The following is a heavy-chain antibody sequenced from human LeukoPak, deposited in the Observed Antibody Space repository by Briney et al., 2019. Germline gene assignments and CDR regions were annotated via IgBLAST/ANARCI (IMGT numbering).Heavy chain of an antibody. Sequence: GGSLRLSCAASGFTFSSYAMSWVRQAPGKGLEWVSVISGSGGSTYYADSVKGRFTISRDNSKNTVYLQMNSLRAEDTAVYYCAKAPGAYCSGGSCYLDYWGQGTLVTVSS. D-gene: IGHD2-15*01. CDR1: GFTFSSYA. CDR3: AKAPGAYCSGGSCYLDY. V-gene: IGHV3-23*01. CDR2: ISGSGGST. J-gene: IGHJ4*02.